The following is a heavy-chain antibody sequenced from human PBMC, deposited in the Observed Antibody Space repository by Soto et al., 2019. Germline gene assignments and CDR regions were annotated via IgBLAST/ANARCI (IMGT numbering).Heavy chain of an antibody. V-gene: IGHV4-59*01. D-gene: IGHD2-15*01. CDR1: GGAIRSYY. J-gene: IGHJ6*03. CDR2: SYYIFST. CDR3: SRVVVAATPYYYYYMDV. Sequence: SETLSLTCTVSGGAIRSYYGIWIRQPPVNGLEFIGYSYYIFSTNYNPSLKSRFTISLYTSKNQFSLKLISVTAADTAVYYCSRVVVAATPYYYYYMDVWGKGTTVTVSS.